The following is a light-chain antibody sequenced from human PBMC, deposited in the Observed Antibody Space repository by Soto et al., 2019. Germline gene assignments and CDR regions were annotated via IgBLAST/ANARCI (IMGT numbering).Light chain of an antibody. CDR3: ISYTSSSRWV. CDR2: EVG. CDR1: STDVGVYNY. Sequence: QSVLTQPASVSGSPGQSITISCTGTSTDVGVYNYVSWFQQHPGKVPKLIIYEVGKRPSGVSNRFSGSKSGSTASLTISGLQAEDEADYYCISYTSSSRWVFGGGTKVTVL. J-gene: IGLJ3*02. V-gene: IGLV2-14*01.